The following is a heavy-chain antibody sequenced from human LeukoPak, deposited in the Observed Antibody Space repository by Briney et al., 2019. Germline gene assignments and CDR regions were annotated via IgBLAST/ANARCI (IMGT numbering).Heavy chain of an antibody. CDR3: ARRSYYGGHYYFDY. J-gene: IGHJ4*02. CDR1: GYIFTNHY. V-gene: IGHV1-46*01. CDR2: VRPSSGNT. D-gene: IGHD1-26*01. Sequence: ASVKVSCKASGYIFTNHYIHWVRQAPGQGPEWMGIVRPSSGNTVYTPEFQGRVTMTRDMSTSTAYMELRSLRSDDTAVYYCARRSYYGGHYYFDYWGQGTLVTVSS.